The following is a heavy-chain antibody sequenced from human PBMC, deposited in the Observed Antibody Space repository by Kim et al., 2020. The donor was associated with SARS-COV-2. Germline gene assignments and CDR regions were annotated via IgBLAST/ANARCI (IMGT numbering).Heavy chain of an antibody. V-gene: IGHV3-30-3*01. CDR1: GFTFSSYA. J-gene: IGHJ3*02. Sequence: GGSLRLSCAASGFTFSSYAMHWVRQAPGKGLEWVAVISYDGSNKYYADSVKGRFTISRDNSKNTLYLQMNSLRAEDTAVYYCASPGEAFDIWGQGTMVTVSS. CDR2: ISYDGSNK. CDR3: ASPGEAFDI.